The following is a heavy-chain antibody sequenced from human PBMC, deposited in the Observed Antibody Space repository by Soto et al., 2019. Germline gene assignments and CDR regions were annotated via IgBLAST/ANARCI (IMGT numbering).Heavy chain of an antibody. V-gene: IGHV3-9*01. CDR3: AKDRYFDWLDNSNWFDP. D-gene: IGHD3-9*01. CDR1: GFTFDDYA. J-gene: IGHJ5*02. CDR2: ISWNSGSI. Sequence: PGGSLRLSCAASGFTFDDYAMHWVRQAPGKGLEWVSGISWNSGSIGYADSVKGRFTISRDNAKNSLYLQMNSLRAEDTALYYCAKDRYFDWLDNSNWFDPWGQGTLVTVSS.